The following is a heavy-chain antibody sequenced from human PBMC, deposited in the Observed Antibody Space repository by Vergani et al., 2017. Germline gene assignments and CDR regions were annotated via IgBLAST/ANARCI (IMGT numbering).Heavy chain of an antibody. Sequence: QVQLQESGPGLVKPSETLSLTCTVSGGSISSYYWSWIRQPPGKGLEWIGYIYYSGSTNYNPSLKSRVTISVDTSKNQFSLKLSSVTAAETAVYYCARKTGLWLSAFDIWGQGTMVTVSS. D-gene: IGHD3-10*01. V-gene: IGHV4-59*01. CDR2: IYYSGST. J-gene: IGHJ3*02. CDR1: GGSISSYY. CDR3: ARKTGLWLSAFDI.